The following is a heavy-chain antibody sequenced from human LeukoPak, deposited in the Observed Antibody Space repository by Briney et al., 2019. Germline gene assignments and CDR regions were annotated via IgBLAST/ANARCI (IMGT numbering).Heavy chain of an antibody. CDR3: ARKSGSYSMWTFGI. V-gene: IGHV4-59*01. Sequence: PSETLSLTCTVSGGSISNYYWTWIRQPPGKGLEWIGYIYYSGSTNYNPSLNSRATILVDTSKNQFSLKLTSVTAADTAFYYCARKSGSYSMWTFGIWGQGTMVTVSS. J-gene: IGHJ3*02. CDR1: GGSISNYY. D-gene: IGHD1-26*01. CDR2: IYYSGST.